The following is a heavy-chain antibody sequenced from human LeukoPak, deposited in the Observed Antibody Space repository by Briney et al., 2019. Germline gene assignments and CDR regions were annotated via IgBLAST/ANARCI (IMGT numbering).Heavy chain of an antibody. V-gene: IGHV5-51*04. Sequence: GESLKISCKGSGYSFTSYWIGWVRQMPGEGLEWMGIIYPGDSDTRYSPSFQGQVTISADKPISTAYLQWSSLKASDTAMYYCARTPPGIAAALDYWGQGTLVTVSS. CDR2: IYPGDSDT. CDR1: GYSFTSYW. J-gene: IGHJ4*02. CDR3: ARTPPGIAAALDY. D-gene: IGHD6-13*01.